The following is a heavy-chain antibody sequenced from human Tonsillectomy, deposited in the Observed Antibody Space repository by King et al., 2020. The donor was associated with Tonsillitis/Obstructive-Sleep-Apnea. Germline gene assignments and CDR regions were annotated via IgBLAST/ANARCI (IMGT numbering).Heavy chain of an antibody. J-gene: IGHJ1*01. V-gene: IGHV3-30*03. Sequence: VQLVESGGGVVQPGRSLRLSCAVSGFTFDTHGMHWVRQAPGKGLEWLAVISYDGSNKYYADSVKGRFTISRDNSNNTLFLQMSSLRTEDTAVYYCARGGVHMCSSASCCVMGWWGQGRLVAGSS. CDR3: ARGGVHMCSSASCCVMGW. CDR1: GFTFDTHG. D-gene: IGHD2-2*01. CDR2: ISYDGSNK.